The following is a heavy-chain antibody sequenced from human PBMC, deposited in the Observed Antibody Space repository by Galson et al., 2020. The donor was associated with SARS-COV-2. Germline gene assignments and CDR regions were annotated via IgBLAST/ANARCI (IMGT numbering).Heavy chain of an antibody. J-gene: IGHJ3*02. V-gene: IGHV1-18*01. CDR2: ISAYNGNT. CDR3: ARHEDSDSSGWYGAFDI. CDR1: GYTFTSYG. D-gene: IGHD6-19*01. Sequence: ASVKVSCKASGYTFTSYGISWVRQAPGQGLEWMGWISAYNGNTNYAQKLQGRVTMTTDTSTSTAYMELRSLRSDDTAVYYCARHEDSDSSGWYGAFDIWGQGTMVTVSS.